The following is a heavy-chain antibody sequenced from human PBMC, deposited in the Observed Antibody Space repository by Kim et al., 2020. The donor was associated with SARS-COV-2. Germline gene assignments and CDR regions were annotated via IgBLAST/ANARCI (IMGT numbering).Heavy chain of an antibody. CDR2: ISYDGSNK. V-gene: IGHV3-30-3*01. CDR1: GFTFSSYA. CDR3: ARDFRGRGAVAVPDYYYYMDV. D-gene: IGHD6-19*01. J-gene: IGHJ6*03. Sequence: GGSLRLSCAASGFTFSSYAMHWVRQAPGKGLEWVAVISYDGSNKYYADSVKGRFTISRDNSKNTLYLQMNSLRAEDTAVYYCARDFRGRGAVAVPDYYYYMDVWGKGTTVTVSS.